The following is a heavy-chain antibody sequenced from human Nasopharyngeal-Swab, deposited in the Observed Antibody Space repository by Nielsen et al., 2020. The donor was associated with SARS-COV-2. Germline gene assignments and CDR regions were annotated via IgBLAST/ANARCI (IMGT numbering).Heavy chain of an antibody. D-gene: IGHD3-10*01. CDR3: ARDYYGSGKGWFDP. CDR2: IWYDGSNK. V-gene: IGHV3-33*01. J-gene: IGHJ5*02. Sequence: WIRQPPGKGLEWVAVIWYDGSNKYYADPVKGRFTISRDNSKNTLYLQMNSLRAEDTAVYYCARDYYGSGKGWFDPWGQGTLVTVSS.